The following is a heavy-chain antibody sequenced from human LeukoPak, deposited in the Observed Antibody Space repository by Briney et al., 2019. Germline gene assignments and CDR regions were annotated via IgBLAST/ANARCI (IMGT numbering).Heavy chain of an antibody. Sequence: SETLSLTCTVSGGSISTYYWSWIRQPPGKGLEWIGYIYYSGSTNYSPSLQSRVTISVDTSRNQFSLRLSSVTAADTAMYYCARSGTKANGFDYWGQGTLVTVSS. CDR3: ARSGTKANGFDY. D-gene: IGHD2-8*01. CDR2: IYYSGST. J-gene: IGHJ4*02. V-gene: IGHV4-59*01. CDR1: GGSISTYY.